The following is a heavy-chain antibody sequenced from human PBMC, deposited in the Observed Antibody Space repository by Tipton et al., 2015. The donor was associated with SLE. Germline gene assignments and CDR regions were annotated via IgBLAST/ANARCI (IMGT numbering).Heavy chain of an antibody. J-gene: IGHJ4*02. V-gene: IGHV1-8*01. D-gene: IGHD6-25*01. CDR2: MNPNSGNT. CDR1: GYTFTRYD. CDR3: ARSHPPAAIGDLRPFDY. Sequence: QSGAEVKKPGASVKVSCKASGYTFTRYDINWVRQATGQGLEWMGWMNPNSGNTGYAQKFQGRLTMTRNTSISTAYMELSSLKSEDTAVYYCARSHPPAAIGDLRPFDYWCPGTLVPVSS.